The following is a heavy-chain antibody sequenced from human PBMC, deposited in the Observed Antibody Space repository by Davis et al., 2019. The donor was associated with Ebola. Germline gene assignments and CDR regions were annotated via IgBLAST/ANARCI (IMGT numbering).Heavy chain of an antibody. Sequence: PGGSLRLSCKGSGYTFNTYWIGWVRQMPGKGLEWMGIIYPGDSDTRYSPSFQGQVTISVDKSINSAYLQWSSLKASDTAMYYCARPLRIRDTFDIWGQGTMVTVSS. CDR2: IYPGDSDT. J-gene: IGHJ3*02. V-gene: IGHV5-51*01. CDR1: GYTFNTYW. CDR3: ARPLRIRDTFDI. D-gene: IGHD2/OR15-2a*01.